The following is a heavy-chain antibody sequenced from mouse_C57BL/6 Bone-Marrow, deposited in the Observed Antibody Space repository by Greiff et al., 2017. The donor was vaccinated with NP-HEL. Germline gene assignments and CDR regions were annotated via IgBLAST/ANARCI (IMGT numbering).Heavy chain of an antibody. CDR1: GFSLTSYG. CDR2: IWSGGST. Sequence: VQLQQSGPGLVQPSQSLSITCTVSGFSLTSYGVHWVRQSPGKGLEWLGVIWSGGSTDYNAAFISRLSISKDNSKSQVFFKMNSLQAGDTAIYYCARNYGPGFAYWGQGTLVTVSA. D-gene: IGHD1-1*02. V-gene: IGHV2-2*01. J-gene: IGHJ3*01. CDR3: ARNYGPGFAY.